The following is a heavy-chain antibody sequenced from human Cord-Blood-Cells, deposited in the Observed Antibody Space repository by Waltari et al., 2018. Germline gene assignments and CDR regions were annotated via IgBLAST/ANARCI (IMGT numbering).Heavy chain of an antibody. V-gene: IGHV3-33*01. Sequence: QVQLVESGGGVVQPGRSLRLSCAASGFTFSSYGMHWVRRAPGKVVEWVAVIWCDESNKYYADSGKGRFTIARDKSKNTLYLQMNSLRAEDTAVYYCARDGRPGRSAFDIWGQGTMVTVSS. J-gene: IGHJ3*02. CDR2: IWCDESNK. CDR3: ARDGRPGRSAFDI. D-gene: IGHD1-26*01. CDR1: GFTFSSYG.